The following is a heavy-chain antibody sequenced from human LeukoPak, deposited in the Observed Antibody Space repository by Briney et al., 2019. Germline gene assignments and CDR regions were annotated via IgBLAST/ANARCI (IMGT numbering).Heavy chain of an antibody. D-gene: IGHD6-13*01. J-gene: IGHJ1*01. CDR2: IYYSGST. V-gene: IGHV4-59*01. CDR3: ARGDSSSWPEYFQH. CDR1: GGSISSYY. Sequence: SETLSLTCTVSGGSISSYYWSWIRQPPGKGLEWIGYIYYSGSTNYNPSLKSRVTISVDTSKNQFSLKLSSVTAADTAVYYCARGDSSSWPEYFQHWGQGTLVTVSS.